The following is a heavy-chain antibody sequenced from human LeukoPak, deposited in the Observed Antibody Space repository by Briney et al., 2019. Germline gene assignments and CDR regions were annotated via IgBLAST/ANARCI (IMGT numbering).Heavy chain of an antibody. CDR3: AREGVAVAADY. CDR2: IKQDGSEK. V-gene: IGHV3-7*01. Sequence: GGSLRLSCAASGFTFRSYWMSWVRQAPGKGLEWVANIKQDGSEKYYVDSVKGRFTISRDNAKNSLYLQMDSLRAEDTTVYYCAREGVAVAADYWGQGTLVTVSS. CDR1: GFTFRSYW. D-gene: IGHD6-19*01. J-gene: IGHJ4*02.